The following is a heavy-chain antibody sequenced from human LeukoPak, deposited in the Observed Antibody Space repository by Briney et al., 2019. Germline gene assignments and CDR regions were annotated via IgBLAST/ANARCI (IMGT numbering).Heavy chain of an antibody. D-gene: IGHD3-10*01. Sequence: GGSLRLSCAASGFTFSDYYMTWIRQAPGKGLERASYISGSRTYTNYADSVKGRFTISRDNAKSSLYLQMYSLRAEDTAVYYCARVTFGDSIPGYWGQGTLVTVSS. J-gene: IGHJ4*02. CDR1: GFTFSDYY. CDR2: ISGSRTYT. V-gene: IGHV3-11*05. CDR3: ARVTFGDSIPGY.